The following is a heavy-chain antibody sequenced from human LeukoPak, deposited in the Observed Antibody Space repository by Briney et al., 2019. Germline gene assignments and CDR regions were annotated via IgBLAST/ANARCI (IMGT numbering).Heavy chain of an antibody. CDR3: AKDGAYYDILTGYYWVDAFDI. V-gene: IGHV3-23*01. D-gene: IGHD3-9*01. CDR2: INGSGGST. CDR1: GFTFSSYA. J-gene: IGHJ3*02. Sequence: QPGGSLRLSCAASGFTFSSYAMSWVRQAPGKGLEWVSAINGSGGSTYYADSVKGRFTISRDNSKNTLYLQMNSLRAEDTAVYYCAKDGAYYDILTGYYWVDAFDIWGQGTMVTVSS.